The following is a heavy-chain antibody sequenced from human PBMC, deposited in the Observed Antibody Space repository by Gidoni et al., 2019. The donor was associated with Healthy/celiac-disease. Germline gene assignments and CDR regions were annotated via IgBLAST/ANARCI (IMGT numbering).Heavy chain of an antibody. CDR2: ISGSGGST. D-gene: IGHD2-2*01. J-gene: IGHJ6*03. CDR1: GVTFSSYA. CDR3: AKGGGGCSSTSCYFYYYYMDV. Sequence: EVQLLESGGGVVQPGGSLRLSCAASGVTFSSYAMSWVRQAPGKGLEWVSAISGSGGSTYYADSVKGRFTISRDNSKNTLYLQMNSLRAEDTAVYYCAKGGGGCSSTSCYFYYYYMDVWGKGTTVTVSS. V-gene: IGHV3-23*01.